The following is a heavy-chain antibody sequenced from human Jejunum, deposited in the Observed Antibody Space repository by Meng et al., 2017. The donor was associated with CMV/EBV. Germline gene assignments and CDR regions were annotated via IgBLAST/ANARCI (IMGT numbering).Heavy chain of an antibody. J-gene: IGHJ4*02. Sequence: QVQLQESGPGLVKPSQXLSLTCIVAGESISGSDYYWSWIRQPAGKGLEWIGRIFRDGSTNYNPSLKSRVTISLDTSKNQFSLKVTSVTAADTAVYYCARDGSTYSSSWYTNWGQGTLVTVSS. V-gene: IGHV4-61*02. CDR3: ARDGSTYSSSWYTN. CDR2: IFRDGST. CDR1: GESISGSDYY. D-gene: IGHD6-13*01.